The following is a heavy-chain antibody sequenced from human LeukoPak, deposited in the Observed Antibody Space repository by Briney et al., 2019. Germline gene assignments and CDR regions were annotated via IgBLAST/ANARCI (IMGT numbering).Heavy chain of an antibody. J-gene: IGHJ4*02. Sequence: GASVKVSCKASGGTFSSYAISWVRQAPGQGLEWMGGIIPIFGTGNYAQKFQGRVTITADESTSTAYMELSSLRSEDTAVYYCERDQVYCSGGSCYSSFGDDEGFYFDYWGQGTLVTVSS. D-gene: IGHD2-15*01. CDR2: IIPIFGTG. V-gene: IGHV1-69*13. CDR3: ERDQVYCSGGSCYSSFGDDEGFYFDY. CDR1: GGTFSSYA.